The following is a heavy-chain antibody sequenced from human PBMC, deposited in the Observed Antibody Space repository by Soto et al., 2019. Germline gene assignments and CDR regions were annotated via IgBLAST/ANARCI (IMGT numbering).Heavy chain of an antibody. V-gene: IGHV3-23*01. CDR2: ISGSGGST. CDR1: GFTFTSYA. Sequence: EVQLLESGGGLVQPGGSLRLSCAASGFTFTSYAMSWVGQAPGKGLEWVSAISGSGGSTYYPDSVKGRFTISRDNSKNTLYLQMNSLRAEDTAVYYCAKDPLGGIAAPWGQGTLVTVSS. D-gene: IGHD6-25*01. CDR3: AKDPLGGIAAP. J-gene: IGHJ5*02.